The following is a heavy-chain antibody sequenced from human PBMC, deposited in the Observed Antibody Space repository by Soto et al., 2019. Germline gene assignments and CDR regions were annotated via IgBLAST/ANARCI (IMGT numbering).Heavy chain of an antibody. Sequence: QVQLVESGGGVVQPGGSLRLSCAVSGFSLRSYSVHWVRQAPGKGLEWVAVISFDGINKHYADSVKGRFTISRDISKNTVYLQMDSLRTEDPALYYCARDLSGALWPDWFDPWGQGTLVSVSS. D-gene: IGHD1-26*01. CDR3: ARDLSGALWPDWFDP. V-gene: IGHV3-30-3*01. J-gene: IGHJ5*02. CDR2: ISFDGINK. CDR1: GFSLRSYS.